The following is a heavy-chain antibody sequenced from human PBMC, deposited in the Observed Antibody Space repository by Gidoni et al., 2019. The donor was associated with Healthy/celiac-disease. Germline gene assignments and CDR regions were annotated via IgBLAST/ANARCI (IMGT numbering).Heavy chain of an antibody. Sequence: QVQLQESGPGLVKPSGTLSLTCAVSGGSISSSNWWSWVRQPPGKGLEWIGEIYHSGSTNYNPSLKSRVTISVDKSKNQFSLKLSSVTTADTAVYYCARVSGYSSGWNPYYYGMDVWGQGTTVTVSS. CDR2: IYHSGST. CDR1: GGSISSSNW. V-gene: IGHV4-4*02. D-gene: IGHD6-19*01. J-gene: IGHJ6*02. CDR3: ARVSGYSSGWNPYYYGMDV.